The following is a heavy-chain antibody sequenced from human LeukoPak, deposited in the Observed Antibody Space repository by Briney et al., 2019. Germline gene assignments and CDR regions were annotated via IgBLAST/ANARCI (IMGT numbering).Heavy chain of an antibody. CDR2: LYSGGST. CDR3: ARDSSSGWYHDS. J-gene: IGHJ4*02. D-gene: IGHD6-19*01. V-gene: IGHV3-53*01. Sequence: GGSLRLSCAASGFSVSSNYMSWVRQAPGKGLEWVSVLYSGGSTYYADSVKGRFTVSRDNSKNTLYLQMNSLRAEDTAVYYCARDSSSGWYHDSWGQGTLVTVSS. CDR1: GFSVSSNY.